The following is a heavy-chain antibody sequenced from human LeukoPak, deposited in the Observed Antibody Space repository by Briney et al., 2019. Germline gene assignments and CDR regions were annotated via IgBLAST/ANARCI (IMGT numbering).Heavy chain of an antibody. Sequence: SETLSLTCTVSGGSISSGDYYWSWIRQPPGKGLEWIGYIYYSGSTYYNPSLKSRVTISIDMSNNQFSLILSSVTAADTALYFCARRRYYDSSGYLEWGQGTLVTVSS. J-gene: IGHJ1*01. CDR2: IYYSGST. D-gene: IGHD3-22*01. CDR3: ARRRYYDSSGYLE. V-gene: IGHV4-30-4*08. CDR1: GGSISSGDYY.